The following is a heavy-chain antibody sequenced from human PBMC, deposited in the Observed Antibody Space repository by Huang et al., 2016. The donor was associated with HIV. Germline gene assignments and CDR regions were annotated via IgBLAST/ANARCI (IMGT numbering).Heavy chain of an antibody. Sequence: QLQLQESGPGLVKASETLSLTCIVSGGSISSSNYYWGWVRQPPGKGLEWIGSIYYGGNTFYNPSLKSRVTISVDTSKNQLSLKVRSVTAADTAVYYCARRNIYCSGGGCSSFDYWGQGTLVTVSS. D-gene: IGHD2-15*01. CDR3: ARRNIYCSGGGCSSFDY. J-gene: IGHJ4*02. CDR2: IYYGGNT. CDR1: GGSISSSNYY. V-gene: IGHV4-39*01.